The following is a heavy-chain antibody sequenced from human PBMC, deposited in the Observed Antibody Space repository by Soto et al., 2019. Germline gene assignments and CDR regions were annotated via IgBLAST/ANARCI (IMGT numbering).Heavy chain of an antibody. CDR2: IYPDDSDT. V-gene: IGHV5-51*01. CDR3: ARLEWLSLAAWFDP. J-gene: IGHJ5*02. CDR1: GYSFTNDW. D-gene: IGHD3-3*01. Sequence: PGESLKISCKGSGYSFTNDWIGWVRQMPGKGLEWMGMIYPDDSDTKYSPSFQGQVTFSADKSINTAYLQWSSLKASDTAIYYCARLEWLSLAAWFDPWGQGTLVTVSS.